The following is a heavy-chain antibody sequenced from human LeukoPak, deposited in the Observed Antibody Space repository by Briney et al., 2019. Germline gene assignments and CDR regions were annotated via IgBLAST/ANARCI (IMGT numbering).Heavy chain of an antibody. Sequence: PGGSLRLSCAASGFTFSSYAMHWVRQAPGKGLEWVAVISYDGSNKYYADSVKGRFTISRDNAKNSLYLQMNSLRAEDTAVYYCARYSSSSLLYYYYYMDVWGKGTTVTVSS. J-gene: IGHJ6*03. CDR3: ARYSSSSLLYYYYYMDV. CDR2: ISYDGSNK. V-gene: IGHV3-30-3*01. CDR1: GFTFSSYA. D-gene: IGHD6-6*01.